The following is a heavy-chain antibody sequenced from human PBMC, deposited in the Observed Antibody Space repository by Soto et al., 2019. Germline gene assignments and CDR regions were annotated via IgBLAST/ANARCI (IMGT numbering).Heavy chain of an antibody. CDR2: ISSTSGTI. J-gene: IGHJ4*02. D-gene: IGHD6-13*01. V-gene: IGHV3-48*01. CDR3: ARVPIAADEHFDY. CDR1: GFTFSFYS. Sequence: EVQLVESGGGLVQPGGSLRLSCAASGFTFSFYSMNWVRQAPGKGLEWVSYISSTSGTIYYADSAKGRFTISRDNAKTSLYLQMNSLRAEDTAVYYCARVPIAADEHFDYWGQGTLVTVSS.